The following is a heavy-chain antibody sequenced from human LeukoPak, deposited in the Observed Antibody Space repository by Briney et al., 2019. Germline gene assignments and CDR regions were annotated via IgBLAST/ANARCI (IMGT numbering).Heavy chain of an antibody. D-gene: IGHD3-3*01. J-gene: IGHJ4*02. CDR1: GFTFSSYE. CDR3: LYFWSGSSLVDY. CDR2: IKSKTDGGTA. V-gene: IGHV3-15*01. Sequence: GGSLRLSCAASGFTFSSYEMNWVRQAPGKGLEWVGRIKSKTDGGTADYAAPVKGRFTISRDDSENTLYLEMYSLKTEDTAMYYCLYFWSGSSLVDYWGQGTLVTVSS.